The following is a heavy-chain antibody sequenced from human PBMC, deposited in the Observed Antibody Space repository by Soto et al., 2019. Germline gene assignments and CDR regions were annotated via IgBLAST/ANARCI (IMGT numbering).Heavy chain of an antibody. CDR3: AVVDSTGNWFDP. CDR2: MYYSGST. J-gene: IGHJ5*02. CDR1: GGSISSSDFY. V-gene: IGHV4-39*01. Sequence: SVTLSLTCTVSGGSISSSDFYWGWLRQTPGKGLEFIGSMYYSGSTYYNPSLKSRLTISVDTSKNQFTLKLISVTAADTAVYYCAVVDSTGNWFDPWGEGALVTVSS. D-gene: IGHD6-25*01.